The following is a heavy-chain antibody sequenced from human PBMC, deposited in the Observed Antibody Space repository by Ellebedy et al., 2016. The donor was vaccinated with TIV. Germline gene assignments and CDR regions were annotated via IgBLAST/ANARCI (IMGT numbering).Heavy chain of an antibody. CDR2: ISAYNGNT. CDR1: GYTFTSYY. D-gene: IGHD3-10*01. J-gene: IGHJ6*02. V-gene: IGHV1-18*04. CDR3: ATRVGVRGVITAYYYYGMDV. Sequence: ASVKVSCKASGYTFTSYYMHWVRQAPGQGLEWMGWISAYNGNTNYAQKLQGRVTMTTDTSTSTAYMELSSLRSEDTAVYYCATRVGVRGVITAYYYYGMDVWGQGTTVTVSS.